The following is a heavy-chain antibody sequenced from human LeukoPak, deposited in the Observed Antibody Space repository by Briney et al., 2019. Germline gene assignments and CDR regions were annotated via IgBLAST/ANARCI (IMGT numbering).Heavy chain of an antibody. D-gene: IGHD2-21*01. V-gene: IGHV1-69*13. J-gene: IGHJ3*02. CDR2: IIPIFGTA. CDR3: ARDTTSIAYCGGDCYSDAFDI. CDR1: GGTFSSYA. Sequence: SVKVSCKASGGTFSSYAISWVRQAPGQGLERMGGIIPIFGTANYAQKFQGRVTITADESTSTAYMELSSLRSEDTAVYYCARDTTSIAYCGGDCYSDAFDIWGQGTMVTVSS.